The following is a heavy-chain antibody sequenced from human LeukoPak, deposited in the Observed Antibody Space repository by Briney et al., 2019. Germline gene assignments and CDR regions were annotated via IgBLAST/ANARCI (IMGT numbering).Heavy chain of an antibody. CDR2: ISSSGSTI. V-gene: IGHV3-48*03. Sequence: GGSLRLSCAASGFTFSSYEMNWVCQAPGKGLEWVSYISSSGSTIHYADSVKGRFTISRDNAKNSLYLQMNSLRAEDTAVYYCAREDYDSSDPLDYWGQGTLVTVSS. J-gene: IGHJ4*02. CDR1: GFTFSSYE. CDR3: AREDYDSSDPLDY. D-gene: IGHD3-22*01.